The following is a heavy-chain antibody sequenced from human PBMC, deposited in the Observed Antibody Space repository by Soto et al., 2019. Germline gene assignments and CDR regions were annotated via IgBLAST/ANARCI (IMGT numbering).Heavy chain of an antibody. J-gene: IGHJ4*02. CDR2: INPNSGGT. CDR1: GYTFTGYY. V-gene: IGHV1-2*04. CDR3: ARSTRYYDSSGYYFLDY. Sequence: GASVKVSCKASGYTFTGYYIHWVRQAPGQGLEWMGWINPNSGGTNYAQDFQGWVTMTRDTSINTAYMELSRLRSDDTAVYYCARSTRYYDSSGYYFLDYWGQRTLVTVSS. D-gene: IGHD3-22*01.